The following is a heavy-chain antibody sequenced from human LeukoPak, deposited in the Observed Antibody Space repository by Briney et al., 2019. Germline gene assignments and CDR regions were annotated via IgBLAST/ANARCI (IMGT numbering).Heavy chain of an antibody. D-gene: IGHD4-23*01. CDR1: GYTFTDHY. J-gene: IGHJ4*02. V-gene: IGHV1-2*02. Sequence: ASVKVSCKASGYTFTDHYMHWVRQAPGQGLEWVGWINPNSGGTNYAQKSQGRVTMTRDTSINTAYMEVSRLRSDDTAVYYCASIGGTSLEYWGQGTLVTVSS. CDR2: INPNSGGT. CDR3: ASIGGTSLEY.